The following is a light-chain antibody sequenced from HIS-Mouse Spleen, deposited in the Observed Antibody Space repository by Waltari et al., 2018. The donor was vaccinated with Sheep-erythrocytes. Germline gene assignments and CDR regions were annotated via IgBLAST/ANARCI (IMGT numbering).Light chain of an antibody. CDR1: QSMSGC. CDR2: KAS. J-gene: IGKJ1*01. Sequence: DIQMTQSPSTLSASVGDRVTITCRDSQSMSGCLAWYQQKPGKDPKLLIYKASSLESGVPSRFSGSGSGTEFTLTISSLQPDDFATYYCQQYNSYPWTFGQGTKVEIK. CDR3: QQYNSYPWT. V-gene: IGKV1-5*03.